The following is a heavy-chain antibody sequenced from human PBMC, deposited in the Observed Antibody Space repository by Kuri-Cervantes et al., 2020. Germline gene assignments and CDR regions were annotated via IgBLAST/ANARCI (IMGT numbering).Heavy chain of an antibody. V-gene: IGHV3-9*01. Sequence: SLKISCAASGFTFDDYAMHWVRQAPGKGLEWVSGISWNSGSIGYADSVKGRFTISRDNAKNSLYLQMNSLRAEDTAVYYCAKEMRYAFFYGMDVWGQGTTVTVSS. CDR2: ISWNSGSI. D-gene: IGHD3-16*01. CDR3: AKEMRYAFFYGMDV. CDR1: GFTFDDYA. J-gene: IGHJ6*02.